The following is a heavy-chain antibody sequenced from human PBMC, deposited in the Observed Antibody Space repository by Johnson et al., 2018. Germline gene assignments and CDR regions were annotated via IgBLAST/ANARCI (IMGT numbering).Heavy chain of an antibody. V-gene: IGHV4-4*02. D-gene: IGHD3-16*01. J-gene: IGHJ3*02. CDR2: IFHTGTT. CDR3: ASIPDYGVYAFDI. CDR1: GGSVTSSNW. Sequence: QVQLQESGPGLVQPSGTXSLTCAVSGGSVTSSNWWRWVRQPPGKGLEWIGEIFHTGTTNYNPSLKSRVTISLDKSKNRFPLRLTSVTAADTALYYVASIPDYGVYAFDIWGQGTSVTVSS.